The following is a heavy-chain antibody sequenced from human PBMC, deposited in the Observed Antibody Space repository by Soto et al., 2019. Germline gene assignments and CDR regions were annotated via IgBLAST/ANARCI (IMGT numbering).Heavy chain of an antibody. CDR3: ARVEYTAMVRYKCLDP. CDR1: GVTFSSYA. D-gene: IGHD5-18*01. V-gene: IGHV1-69*13. Sequence: GASVKVSCKASGVTFSSYAISWVRQAPGQGLEWMGGIIPIFGTANYAQKFQGRVTITADESTSTAYMELSSLRSEDTAVYYCARVEYTAMVRYKCLDPWGQGTLVTVPS. J-gene: IGHJ5*02. CDR2: IIPIFGTA.